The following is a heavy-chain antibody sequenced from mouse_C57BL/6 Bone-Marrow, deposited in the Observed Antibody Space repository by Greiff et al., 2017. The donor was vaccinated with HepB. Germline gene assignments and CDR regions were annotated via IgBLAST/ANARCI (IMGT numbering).Heavy chain of an antibody. Sequence: VQLQQSGPELVKPGDSVKISCKASGYSFTGYFMNWVMQSHGKSLEWIGRINPYNGDTFYNQKFKGKATLTVDKSSSTAHMELRSLTSEDSAVYYCARSGYGSSPFDYWGQGTTLTVSS. CDR2: INPYNGDT. J-gene: IGHJ2*01. V-gene: IGHV1-20*01. CDR1: GYSFTGYF. D-gene: IGHD1-1*01. CDR3: ARSGYGSSPFDY.